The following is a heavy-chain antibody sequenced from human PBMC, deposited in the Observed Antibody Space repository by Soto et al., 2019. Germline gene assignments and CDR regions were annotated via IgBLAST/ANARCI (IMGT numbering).Heavy chain of an antibody. CDR2: IIPILGIA. D-gene: IGHD3-9*01. CDR3: ATLLRYFDWLFPNNWFDP. CDR1: GGTFINYT. V-gene: IGHV1-69*02. J-gene: IGHJ5*02. Sequence: SVKVSCKASGGTFINYTISWVRQAPGQGLEWMGRIIPILGIANYAQKFQGRVTITADKSTSTAYMELSSLRSEDTAVYYFATLLRYFDWLFPNNWFDPWGQGTLVTVSS.